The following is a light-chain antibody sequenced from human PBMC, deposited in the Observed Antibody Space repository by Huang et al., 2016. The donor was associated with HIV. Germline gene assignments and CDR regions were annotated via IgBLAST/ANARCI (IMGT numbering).Light chain of an antibody. CDR1: QSLSSY. Sequence: EIVLTQSPATLSLSPGERATLSCRASQSLSSYLAWYQQKPGQAPRLLIYAASNRATGVPARFSGSGSGTDFTLTISSLEPEDFAVYYCQQRRNWPPEGTFGQGTKVEIK. CDR2: AAS. V-gene: IGKV3-11*01. CDR3: QQRRNWPPEGT. J-gene: IGKJ1*01.